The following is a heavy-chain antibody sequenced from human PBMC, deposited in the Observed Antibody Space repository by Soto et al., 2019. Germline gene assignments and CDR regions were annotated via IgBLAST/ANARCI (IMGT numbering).Heavy chain of an antibody. CDR2: IYLGDSDT. V-gene: IGHV5-51*01. CDR3: ARQEPPRYCTSPTCFAPFDY. J-gene: IGHJ4*02. D-gene: IGHD2-2*01. Sequence: PGESLKISCKGSGYSFTSYWIGWVRQMPGKGLEWMGIIYLGDSDTRYSPSFQGQVTISADKSISTAYLHWSSLKASDTAMYYCARQEPPRYCTSPTCFAPFDYWGQGALVTVSS. CDR1: GYSFTSYW.